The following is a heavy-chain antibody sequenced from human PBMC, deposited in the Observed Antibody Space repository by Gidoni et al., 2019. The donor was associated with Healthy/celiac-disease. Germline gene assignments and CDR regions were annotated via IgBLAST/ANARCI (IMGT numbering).Heavy chain of an antibody. Sequence: EVQLLESGGGLVQPGGSLTLSCPASGFTFSSYAMSWVRQAPGKGLEWVSAISGSGGSTYYADSVKGRFTISRDNSKNTLYLQMNSLRAEDTAVYYCAKDLGTLPPYYYYMDVWGKGTTVTVSS. CDR3: AKDLGTLPPYYYYMDV. J-gene: IGHJ6*03. V-gene: IGHV3-23*01. CDR2: ISGSGGST. CDR1: GFTFSSYA.